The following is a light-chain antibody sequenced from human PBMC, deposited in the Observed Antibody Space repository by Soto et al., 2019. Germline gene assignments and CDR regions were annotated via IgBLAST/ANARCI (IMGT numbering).Light chain of an antibody. CDR3: QQYGSSPGT. Sequence: EIVLTQSPGTLSLSPGERATLSRRASQSINSNLAWYQQKPGQAPRLLIYGASSRATGIPDRFSGSGSGTDFTLTISRLEPEDFAVYYCQQYGSSPGTFGPGTKVDIK. CDR1: QSINSN. CDR2: GAS. V-gene: IGKV3-20*01. J-gene: IGKJ3*01.